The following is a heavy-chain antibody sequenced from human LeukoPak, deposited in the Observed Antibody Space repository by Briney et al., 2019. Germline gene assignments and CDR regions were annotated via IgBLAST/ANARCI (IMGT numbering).Heavy chain of an antibody. Sequence: GGSLRLSCAASGFILSSFGMHWVRQAPGKGLEWVAAIWYDGNNKYYAVSVKGRFTISRDNSRSKRYLQMNSLRAEDTAVYYCAREVVNYYGAPVVYWGQGTLVTVSS. J-gene: IGHJ4*02. V-gene: IGHV3-33*01. CDR2: IWYDGNNK. CDR3: AREVVNYYGAPVVY. CDR1: GFILSSFG. D-gene: IGHD4-17*01.